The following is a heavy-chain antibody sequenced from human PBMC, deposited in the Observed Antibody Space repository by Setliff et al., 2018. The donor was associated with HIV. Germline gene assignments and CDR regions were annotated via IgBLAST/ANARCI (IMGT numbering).Heavy chain of an antibody. V-gene: IGHV1-8*01. CDR3: ARGRGPSRFDY. J-gene: IGHJ4*01. CDR2: IDPKSGNT. Sequence: ASVKVSCKTAEYTSASYVINWVRQAAGQGLEWMGWIDPKSGNTGYAQEFQGRVTMTRNTSISTAYMELSSLRSEDTAIYYCARGRGPSRFDYWGQGTLVTVSS. CDR1: EYTSASYV.